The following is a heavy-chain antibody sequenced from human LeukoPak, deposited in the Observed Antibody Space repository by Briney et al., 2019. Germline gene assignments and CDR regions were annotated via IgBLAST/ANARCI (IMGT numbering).Heavy chain of an antibody. J-gene: IGHJ6*03. D-gene: IGHD3-10*01. CDR2: IYHTGST. V-gene: IGHV4-59*01. Sequence: SETLSLTCTVSGDSISGYYWTWFRQPPGKGLESIGYIYHTGSTDYNPSLKNRVTMSLDTSKNQFSLNLSSVTAADTAMYYCARYRAARLSRGYYYYMDVRGKGITVTVSS. CDR1: GDSISGYY. CDR3: ARYRAARLSRGYYYYMDV.